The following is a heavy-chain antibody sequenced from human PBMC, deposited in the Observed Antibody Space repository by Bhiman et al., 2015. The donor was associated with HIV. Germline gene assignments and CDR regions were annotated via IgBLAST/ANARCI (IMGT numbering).Heavy chain of an antibody. CDR3: AKVTIPRSYLDYFDF. J-gene: IGHJ4*02. V-gene: IGHV3-66*01. Sequence: EVQLVESGGGLVQPGGSLRLSCAASGFTVSSNYMSWVRQAPGKGLEWVSIIYSGGSTYYADSVKGRFTISRDNSKNTLYLQMNSLTVEDTAVYYCAKVTIPRSYLDYFDFWGQGTLVTVSS. D-gene: IGHD1-26*01. CDR2: IYSGGST. CDR1: GFTVSSNY.